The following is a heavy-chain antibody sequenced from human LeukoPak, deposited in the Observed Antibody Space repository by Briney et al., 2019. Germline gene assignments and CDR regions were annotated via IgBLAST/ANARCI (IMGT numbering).Heavy chain of an antibody. CDR2: IKQDGSEK. V-gene: IGHV3-7*03. D-gene: IGHD3-22*01. Sequence: GGSLRLSCAASGFTFSSYWMSWVRQAPGKGLEWVANIKQDGSEKYYVDSVKGRFTISRDNAKNSLYLQMNSLRAEDTAVYYCARTAYYYDSSGYDDAFDIWGQGTMVTVSS. CDR3: ARTAYYYDSSGYDDAFDI. CDR1: GFTFSSYW. J-gene: IGHJ3*02.